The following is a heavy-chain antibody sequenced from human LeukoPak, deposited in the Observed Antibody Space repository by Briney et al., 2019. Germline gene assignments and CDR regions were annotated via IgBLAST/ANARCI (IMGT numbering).Heavy chain of an antibody. CDR2: IKPDGSEK. V-gene: IGHV3-7*03. D-gene: IGHD3-10*01. J-gene: IGHJ4*02. CDR3: AREESEF. Sequence: GGSLSLSCAASGFTFSSNWMSWVRQAPGKGLEWVANIKPDGSEKYYVDSVKGRFTISRDNAKNSLYLQMNSLRAVDTAVYYCAREESEFWGQGTLVTASS. CDR1: GFTFSSNW.